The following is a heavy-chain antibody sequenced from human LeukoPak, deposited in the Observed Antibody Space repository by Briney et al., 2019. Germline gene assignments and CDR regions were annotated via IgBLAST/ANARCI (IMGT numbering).Heavy chain of an antibody. Sequence: GGSLRLSCAASGFIFSDYDMHWVRQAPGKGLEWVAVISYDDSNKYYADSVKGRFTISRDNSKNTLYLQMNSLRAEDTAVYYCARESTDDTLNYYYYYYYMDVWGKGTTVTVSS. CDR1: GFIFSDYD. CDR3: ARESTDDTLNYYYYYYYMDV. D-gene: IGHD5/OR15-5a*01. V-gene: IGHV3-30*19. J-gene: IGHJ6*03. CDR2: ISYDDSNK.